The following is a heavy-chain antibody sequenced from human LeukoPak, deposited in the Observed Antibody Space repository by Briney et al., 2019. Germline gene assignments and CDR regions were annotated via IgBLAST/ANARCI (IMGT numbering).Heavy chain of an antibody. D-gene: IGHD3-16*01. V-gene: IGHV4-61*01. CDR1: GGSVISRSYF. CDR3: VRGSTLRHYQY. CDR2: IYHSGTT. Sequence: SETLSLTCSVSGGSVISRSYFWSCIRQPPGKGLEWIGYIYHSGTTNYNPSLKSRVTISVDTSKNQFSLKLSSVTAADTAVYYCVRGSTLRHYQYWGQGTLVTVSS. J-gene: IGHJ4*02.